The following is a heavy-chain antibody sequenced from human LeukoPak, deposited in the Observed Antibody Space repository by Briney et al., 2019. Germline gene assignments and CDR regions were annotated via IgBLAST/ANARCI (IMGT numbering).Heavy chain of an antibody. D-gene: IGHD6-6*01. CDR1: GFTFSSYA. J-gene: IGHJ4*02. V-gene: IGHV3-23*01. CDR2: ISGSGGST. Sequence: GGSLRLSCAASGFTFSSYAMSWVRQAPGKGLEWVSAISGSGGSTYYADSVKGWFTISRDNSKNTLYLQMNSLRAEDTAVYYCAKDPRESSIAARPHYFDYWGQGTLVTVSS. CDR3: AKDPRESSIAARPHYFDY.